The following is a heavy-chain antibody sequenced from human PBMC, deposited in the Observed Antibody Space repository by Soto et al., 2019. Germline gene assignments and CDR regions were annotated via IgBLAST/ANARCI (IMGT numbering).Heavy chain of an antibody. D-gene: IGHD5-12*01. Sequence: QVQLVQSGAEVKKPGASVKVSCEASGYTFNNYAMHWVRQAPGQRLEWMGYISGGNGNTKYSEKLEGRVAITRDTSASTDYLELSSLSSEDTAVYYCARCSGYDYYFDYWGQGTLVIVSS. CDR3: ARCSGYDYYFDY. J-gene: IGHJ4*02. CDR2: ISGGNGNT. CDR1: GYTFNNYA. V-gene: IGHV1-3*01.